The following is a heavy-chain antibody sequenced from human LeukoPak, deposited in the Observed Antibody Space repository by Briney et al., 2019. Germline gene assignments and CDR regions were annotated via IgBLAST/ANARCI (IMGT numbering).Heavy chain of an antibody. CDR1: GFSISTYY. D-gene: IGHD4-23*01. J-gene: IGHJ4*02. CDR3: ARDVGKAY. CDR2: IHSSGNT. Sequence: SETLSLTCTVSGFSISTYYWSWFRQPAGKGLEWIGRIHSSGNTNYNPSLQSRVSLSIDTSQNQFSLRLTSLTAADTPVYFCARDVGKAYWGQGLLAIVSS. V-gene: IGHV4-4*07.